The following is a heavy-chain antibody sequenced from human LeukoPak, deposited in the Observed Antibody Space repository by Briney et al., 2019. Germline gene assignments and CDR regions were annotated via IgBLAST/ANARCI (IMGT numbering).Heavy chain of an antibody. CDR2: ISTSGIYI. D-gene: IGHD2-15*01. V-gene: IGHV3-21*01. CDR3: ARDSGVGPCLFCSGFDI. J-gene: IGHJ3*02. Sequence: GGSLRLSCAPSGFTFSSYNMNWVRPAPGKGLEWVSSISTSGIYIYYADPVTGRFTISRDNAKKSLYLQMNSLRAEDTAVYYCARDSGVGPCLFCSGFDIWGQGTMVTVSS. CDR1: GFTFSSYN.